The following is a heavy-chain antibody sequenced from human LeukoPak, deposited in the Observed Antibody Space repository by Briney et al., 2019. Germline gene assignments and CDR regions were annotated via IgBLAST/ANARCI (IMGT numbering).Heavy chain of an antibody. CDR3: ARMFRSSWYINWFDP. V-gene: IGHV4-38-2*02. D-gene: IGHD6-13*01. CDR2: IYHSGST. CDR1: GYSISSGYF. Sequence: SETLSLTCTVSGYSISSGYFWGWIRQPPGKGLEWIGSIYHSGSTSYNPSLRSRLTISVDTSKNQFSLKLNFVTAADTAMYYCARMFRSSWYINWFDPWGQGTLVTVSS. J-gene: IGHJ5*02.